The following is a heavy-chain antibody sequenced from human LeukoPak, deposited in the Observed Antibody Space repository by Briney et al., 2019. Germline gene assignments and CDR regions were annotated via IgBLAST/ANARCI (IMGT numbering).Heavy chain of an antibody. Sequence: PSETLSLTCTDSVGSLSSSTYYSGCTRHPPGNGLEWIGIISYSGSTYYTPSLNSRVTISVDTPKHQFSLQLRSLAAAATAVYYCARHVGYYYGSSGYHYGGYYLDYWGQGTLVTVSS. CDR2: ISYSGST. CDR3: ARHVGYYYGSSGYHYGGYYLDY. V-gene: IGHV4-39*01. D-gene: IGHD3-22*01. J-gene: IGHJ4*02. CDR1: VGSLSSSTYY.